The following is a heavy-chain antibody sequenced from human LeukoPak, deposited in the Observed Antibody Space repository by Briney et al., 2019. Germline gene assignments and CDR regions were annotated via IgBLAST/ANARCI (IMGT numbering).Heavy chain of an antibody. V-gene: IGHV3-48*01. CDR1: GCTFSSYS. CDR2: ISGSSSTI. Sequence: GSLRLSCAASGCTFSSYSMNWVRQAPGKGLEGVSYISGSSSTIYYADSVKGRFTISRDNAKNSLYLQMNSLRAEDTAVYYCARDPMGGAAAGTCFDYWAQGTLVTVPS. J-gene: IGHJ4*02. CDR3: ARDPMGGAAAGTCFDY. D-gene: IGHD6-13*01.